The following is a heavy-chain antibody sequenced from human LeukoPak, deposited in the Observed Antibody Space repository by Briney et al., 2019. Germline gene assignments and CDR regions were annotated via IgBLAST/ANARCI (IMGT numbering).Heavy chain of an antibody. V-gene: IGHV4-34*01. CDR3: ARMLPGDY. J-gene: IGHJ4*02. Sequence: PSETLSLTCAVYGGSYSGYYWSWIRQPPGKGLEWIGEINHSGSTNYNPSLKSRVTISVDTSKNQFSLKLSSVTAADTAVYYCARMLPGDYWGQGTLVTVSS. CDR1: GGSYSGYY. D-gene: IGHD2-15*01. CDR2: INHSGST.